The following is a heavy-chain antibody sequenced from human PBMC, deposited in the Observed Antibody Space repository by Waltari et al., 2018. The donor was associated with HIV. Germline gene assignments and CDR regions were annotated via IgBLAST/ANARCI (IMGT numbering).Heavy chain of an antibody. D-gene: IGHD6-6*01. J-gene: IGHJ1*01. CDR1: GFTFSNFA. Sequence: QVQLVESGGGVVQPGTSLTLSCAVSGFTFSNFASQGVRQSPAKGLEWLAVFWSDGVEISYADSVKGRFTISKDSSQKTLYLHLTSLRAEDTALYYCARGYSSSRWIPLYHWGRGTLVTVSS. V-gene: IGHV3-33*01. CDR2: FWSDGVEI. CDR3: ARGYSSSRWIPLYH.